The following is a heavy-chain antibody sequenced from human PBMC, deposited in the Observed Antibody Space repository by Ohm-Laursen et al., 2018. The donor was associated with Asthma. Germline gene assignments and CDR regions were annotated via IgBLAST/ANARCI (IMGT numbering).Heavy chain of an antibody. CDR1: GFTFSSYG. D-gene: IGHD5-18*01. CDR2: IWYDGSNK. Sequence: SLRLSCSASGFTFSSYGMHWVRQAPGKGLEWVAVIWYDGSNKYYADSVKGRFTISRDNSKNTLYLQMNSLRAEDTAVYYCARAVLGVDTAIYDAFDIWGQGTMVTVSS. J-gene: IGHJ3*02. CDR3: ARAVLGVDTAIYDAFDI. V-gene: IGHV3-33*01.